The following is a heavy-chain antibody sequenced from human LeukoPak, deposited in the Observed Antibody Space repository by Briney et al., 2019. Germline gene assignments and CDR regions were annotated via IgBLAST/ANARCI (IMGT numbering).Heavy chain of an antibody. Sequence: GGSLRLSCAASGFTFSSYRMSWVRQAPGKGLEWVANIKQDGSEIHYVDSVKGRFTISRDNAKTSLYLQMNSLRADDTAVYYCARDPVYGGNSGFDYWGRGILVTVSS. D-gene: IGHD4-23*01. CDR3: ARDPVYGGNSGFDY. J-gene: IGHJ4*02. V-gene: IGHV3-7*01. CDR1: GFTFSSYR. CDR2: IKQDGSEI.